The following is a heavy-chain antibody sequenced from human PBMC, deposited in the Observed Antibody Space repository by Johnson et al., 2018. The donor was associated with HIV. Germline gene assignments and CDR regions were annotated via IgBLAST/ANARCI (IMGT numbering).Heavy chain of an antibody. D-gene: IGHD3-16*01. CDR1: GFTFRSYW. J-gene: IGHJ3*02. V-gene: IGHV3-7*03. CDR3: ARGWGGQQPI. CDR2: IKHDGIEI. Sequence: VQLVESGGGLVQPGGSLRLSCVASGFTFRSYWMNWVRQAPGNGPQWLANIKHDGIEIYYDDSVKGRFTITRDNAKNALYLQMNSLRVEDTAIYYCARGWGGQQPIWGQGTMVTVSS.